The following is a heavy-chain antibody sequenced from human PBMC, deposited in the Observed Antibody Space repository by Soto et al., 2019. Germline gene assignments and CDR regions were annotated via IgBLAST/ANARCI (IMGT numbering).Heavy chain of an antibody. CDR2: IWYDGSNK. CDR3: ARWGIAAGDY. CDR1: GFTFSSYG. D-gene: IGHD6-13*01. V-gene: IGHV3-33*01. Sequence: QVQLVESGGGVVQPGRSLRLSCAASGFTFSSYGMHWVRQAPGKGLEWVAVIWYDGSNKYYADSVKGRFTISRDNSNITLYLQMNSLRAEDTAVYYCARWGIAAGDYWGLGTLVTVSS. J-gene: IGHJ4*02.